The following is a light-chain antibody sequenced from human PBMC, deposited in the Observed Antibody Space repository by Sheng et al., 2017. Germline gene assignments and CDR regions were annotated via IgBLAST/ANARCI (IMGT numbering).Light chain of an antibody. V-gene: IGKV3-20*01. J-gene: IGKJ2*01. Sequence: ENVLTQSPGTLSMSPGERATLSCRASQSVSTSFFDWYQQKPGQAPRLLIYSTSTRASGIPDRFSGSGSGTDFSLTITRLEPEDSAVYYCQQYGSSPYTFGQGTKAGD. CDR2: STS. CDR1: QSVSTSF. CDR3: QQYGSSPYT.